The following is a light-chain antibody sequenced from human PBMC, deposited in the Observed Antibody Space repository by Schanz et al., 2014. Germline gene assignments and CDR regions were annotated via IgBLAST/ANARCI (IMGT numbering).Light chain of an antibody. V-gene: IGKV1-5*01. J-gene: IGKJ1*01. Sequence: DIQLTQSPSTLSSSVGDRVTISCRSLPLLLFLFAWYQQKPGKAPSLLIYDASSLRSGVPSRFSGSGFGTEFTLTISSLQPDDFATYYCQQSYSTPPWTFGQGTKVEIK. CDR3: QQSYSTPPWT. CDR1: PLLLFL. CDR2: DAS.